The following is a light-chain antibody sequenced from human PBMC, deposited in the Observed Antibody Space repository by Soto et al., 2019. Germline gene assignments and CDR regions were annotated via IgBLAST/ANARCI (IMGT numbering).Light chain of an antibody. CDR3: SSYSSSSSASYV. CDR1: SSDVGGYNY. J-gene: IGLJ1*01. V-gene: IGLV2-14*01. CDR2: EVS. Sequence: QSVLTQPASVSGSPGQSITISCTGTSSDVGGYNYVSWYQQHPGKAPKLMIYEVSNRPSGVSNRFSGSKSGNTASLTISGLQAEDEADYYCSSYSSSSSASYVFGNGTKVTV.